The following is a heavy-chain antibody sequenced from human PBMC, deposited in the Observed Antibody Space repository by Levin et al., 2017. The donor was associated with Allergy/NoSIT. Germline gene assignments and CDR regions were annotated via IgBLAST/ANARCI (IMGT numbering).Heavy chain of an antibody. CDR3: AKDRRERLYGMDV. CDR1: GFTFDDYA. Sequence: GGSLRLSCAASGFTFDDYAMHWVRQAPGKGLEWVSGISWNSGSIGYADSVKGRFTISRDNAKNSLYLQMNSLRAEDTALYYCAKDRRERLYGMDVWGQGTTVTVSS. V-gene: IGHV3-9*01. J-gene: IGHJ6*02. D-gene: IGHD1-1*01. CDR2: ISWNSGSI.